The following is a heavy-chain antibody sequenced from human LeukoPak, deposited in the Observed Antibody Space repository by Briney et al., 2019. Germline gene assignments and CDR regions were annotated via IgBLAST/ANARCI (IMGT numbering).Heavy chain of an antibody. CDR1: GFTFSSYW. V-gene: IGHV3-7*01. J-gene: IGHJ3*02. CDR3: ARGFNPYYDFWSGYLDAFDI. CDR2: IKQYGSEK. Sequence: AGGSLRLSCAASGFTFSSYWMSWVRQAPGKGLEWVANIKQYGSEKYYVDSVKGRFTISRDNAKNSLYLQMNSLRAEDTAVYYCARGFNPYYDFWSGYLDAFDIWGQGTMVTVSS. D-gene: IGHD3-3*01.